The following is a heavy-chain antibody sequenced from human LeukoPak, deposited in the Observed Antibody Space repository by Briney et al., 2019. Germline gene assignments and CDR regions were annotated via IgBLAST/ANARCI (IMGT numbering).Heavy chain of an antibody. J-gene: IGHJ4*02. D-gene: IGHD4-17*01. CDR3: ASGGNGDYYFDY. CDR2: IYYSGST. CDR1: GGSISSYY. V-gene: IGHV4-59*08. Sequence: KPSETLSLTCTVSGGSISSYYWSWIRQPPGKGLEWIGYIYYSGSTNYNPSLKSRVTTSVDTSKNQFSLKLSSVTAADTAVYYCASGGNGDYYFDYWGQGTLVTVSS.